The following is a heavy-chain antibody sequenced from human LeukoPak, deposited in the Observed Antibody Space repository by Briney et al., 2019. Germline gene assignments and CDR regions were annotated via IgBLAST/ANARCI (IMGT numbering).Heavy chain of an antibody. CDR1: GFAFSSFA. D-gene: IGHD4-11*01. Sequence: PGGSLRLSGAASGFAFSSFAMTWVRQSPGKGLEWVSSVSDSGVNTYYAGSVRGRFTVSRDNFKNILYLQMNSLTVEDTAFYYCSKGRGSTLTNIDFWGQGALVTVSS. CDR2: VSDSGVNT. V-gene: IGHV3-23*01. J-gene: IGHJ4*02. CDR3: SKGRGSTLTNIDF.